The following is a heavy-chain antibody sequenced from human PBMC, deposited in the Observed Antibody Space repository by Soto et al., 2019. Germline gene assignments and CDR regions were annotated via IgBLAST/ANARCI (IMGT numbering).Heavy chain of an antibody. V-gene: IGHV1-69*13. CDR2: IIPIFGTA. J-gene: IGHJ6*02. CDR1: GGTFSSYA. Sequence: SVKVSCKASGGTFSSYAISWVRQAPGQGLEWMGGIIPIFGTANYAQKFQGRVTITADESTSTAYMELSSLRSEDTAVYYCARVRISHDYVWGSYRSKTYYYFYYGMDVWGQGTMVTVSS. D-gene: IGHD3-16*02. CDR3: ARVRISHDYVWGSYRSKTYYYFYYGMDV.